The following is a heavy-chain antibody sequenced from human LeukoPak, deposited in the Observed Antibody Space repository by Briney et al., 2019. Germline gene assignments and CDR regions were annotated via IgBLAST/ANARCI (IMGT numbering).Heavy chain of an antibody. CDR2: ISAYNGNT. V-gene: IGHV1-18*01. CDR1: GYTFTSYG. J-gene: IGHJ4*02. D-gene: IGHD4-17*01. CDR3: ARRWRYGDQGYYFDY. Sequence: ASVKVSCKASGYTFTSYGISWVRQAPGQGLEWMGWISAYNGNTNYAQKLQGRVTMTTDTSTSTAYMELRSLRSDDTAVYYCARRWRYGDQGYYFDYWGQGTLVTVSS.